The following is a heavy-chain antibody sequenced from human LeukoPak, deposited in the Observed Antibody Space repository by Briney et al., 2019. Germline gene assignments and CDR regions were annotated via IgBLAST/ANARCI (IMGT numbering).Heavy chain of an antibody. J-gene: IGHJ4*02. D-gene: IGHD3-10*01. CDR1: GGSISSGDYY. CDR2: IYYSGST. CDR3: ARDGSGSSFDY. Sequence: SETLSLTCTVSGGSISSGDYYWSWIRQPPGKGLEWIGYIYYSGSTNYNPSLKSRVTISVDTSKNQFSLKLSSVTAADTAVYYCARDGSGSSFDYWGQGTLVTVSS. V-gene: IGHV4-61*08.